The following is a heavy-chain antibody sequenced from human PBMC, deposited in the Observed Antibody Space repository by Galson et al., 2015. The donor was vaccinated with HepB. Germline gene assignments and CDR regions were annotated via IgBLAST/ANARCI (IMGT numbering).Heavy chain of an antibody. CDR2: INTNTGHP. V-gene: IGHV7-4-1*02. J-gene: IGHJ6*02. D-gene: IGHD2-15*01. CDR1: GYTFPSYD. Sequence: SCKASGYTFPSYDMNWVRQAPGQGLEWMGWINTNTGHPTYAQGFTGRFVFSLDSSVSTAYLQISSLRAEDTAVYYCTRGCTAGTCYWSPQYYYSGMDVWGQGTTVIVSS. CDR3: TRGCTAGTCYWSPQYYYSGMDV.